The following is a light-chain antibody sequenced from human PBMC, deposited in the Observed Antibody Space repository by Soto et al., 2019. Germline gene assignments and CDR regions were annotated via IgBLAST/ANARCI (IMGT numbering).Light chain of an antibody. J-gene: IGKJ4*01. CDR2: AAS. Sequence: DIHMTQSPSSLSLSPGDRVALTCRASQSISSYLNWYQQKPGKAPKLLIYAASSLQSGVPSRFSGSGSGTEFTLTISSLQSEDFAVYYCQQYNNWPLTFGGGTKVDIK. CDR3: QQYNNWPLT. V-gene: IGKV1-39*01. CDR1: QSISSY.